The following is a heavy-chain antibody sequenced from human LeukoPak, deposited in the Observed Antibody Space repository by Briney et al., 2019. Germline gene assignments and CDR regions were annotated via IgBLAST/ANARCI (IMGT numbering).Heavy chain of an antibody. J-gene: IGHJ4*02. CDR1: GGSISSSSSSYY. CDR3: ARQIVAAISTYDY. CDR2: IYYSGST. D-gene: IGHD5-12*01. V-gene: IGHV4-39*01. Sequence: SETLSLTCTVSGGSISSSSSSYYWGWIRQPPGKGLEWIGSIYYSGSTYYNPSLKSRVTISVDTPKNQFSLKLSSVTAADTAVYYCARQIVAAISTYDYWGQGTLVTVSS.